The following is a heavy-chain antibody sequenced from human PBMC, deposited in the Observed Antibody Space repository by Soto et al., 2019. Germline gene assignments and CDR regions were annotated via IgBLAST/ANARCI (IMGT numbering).Heavy chain of an antibody. J-gene: IGHJ3*02. D-gene: IGHD3-3*01. V-gene: IGHV1-69*04. CDR2: IIPILGIA. Sequence: ASVKVSCKASGGTFSSYTISWVRQAPGQGLEWMGRIIPILGIANYAQKFQGRVTITADKSTSTAYMELSSLRSEDTAVYYCARDTHYTYYDFWSGPGSDAFDIWGQGTMVTVSS. CDR3: ARDTHYTYYDFWSGPGSDAFDI. CDR1: GGTFSSYT.